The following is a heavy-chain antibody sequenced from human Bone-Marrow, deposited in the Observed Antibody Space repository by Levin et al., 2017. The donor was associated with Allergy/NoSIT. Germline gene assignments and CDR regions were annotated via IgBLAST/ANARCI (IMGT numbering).Heavy chain of an antibody. J-gene: IGHJ5*02. V-gene: IGHV4-34*01. CDR2: INHSGST. CDR3: AKPWRAATRHELLGLWFDP. Sequence: PSETLSLTCAVYGGSFSGYYWSWIRQPPGKGLEWIGEINHSGSTNYNPSLKSRVTISVDTSKNQFSLKLSSVTAADTAVYYCAKPWRAATRHELLGLWFDPWGQGTLVTVSS. CDR1: GGSFSGYY. D-gene: IGHD2-15*01.